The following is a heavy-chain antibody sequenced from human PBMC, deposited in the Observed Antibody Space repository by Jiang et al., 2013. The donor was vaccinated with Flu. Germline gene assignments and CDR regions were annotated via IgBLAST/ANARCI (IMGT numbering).Heavy chain of an antibody. V-gene: IGHV4-34*01. CDR3: ARGFGAPGRY. Sequence: LLKPSETLSLTCAVYGGSFSGYYWSWIRQPPGKGLEWIGEINHSGSTNYNPSLKSRVTISVDTSKNQFSLKLSSVTAADTAVYYCARGFGAPGRYWGQGTLVTVSS. J-gene: IGHJ4*02. D-gene: IGHD3-3*01. CDR1: GGSFSGYY. CDR2: INHSGST.